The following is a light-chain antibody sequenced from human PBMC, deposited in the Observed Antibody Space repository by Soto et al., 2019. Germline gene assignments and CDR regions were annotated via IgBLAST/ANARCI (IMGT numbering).Light chain of an antibody. CDR1: QSVSAY. V-gene: IGKV3-11*01. J-gene: IGKJ1*01. CDR2: DAS. CDR3: QQRFNCPRP. Sequence: EIVLTQSPATLSLSPGEIATLSCSASQSVSAYLAWYQHKPGQAPRLLIYDASNRATGIPARFSGSGSRTDFTLTISSLVPEDFAVYKCQQRFNCPRPFGKGTKVQI.